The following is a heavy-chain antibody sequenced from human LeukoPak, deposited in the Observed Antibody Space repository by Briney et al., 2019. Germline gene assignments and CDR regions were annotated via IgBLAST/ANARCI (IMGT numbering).Heavy chain of an antibody. CDR3: ASDYDSSGYYRQGGNRFDS. Sequence: PSETLSLTCTVSGGAISSSTYYWGWIRQPPGKGLEWIGSIYYSGSTYHNSSLKSRVTMSVDTSKNQFSLKLSSVTAADTAVYYCASDYDSSGYYRQGGNRFDSWGQGTLVTVSS. CDR2: IYYSGST. J-gene: IGHJ5*01. V-gene: IGHV4-39*07. D-gene: IGHD3-22*01. CDR1: GGAISSSTYY.